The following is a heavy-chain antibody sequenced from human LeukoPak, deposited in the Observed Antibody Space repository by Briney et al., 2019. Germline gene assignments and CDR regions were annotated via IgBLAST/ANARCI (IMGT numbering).Heavy chain of an antibody. J-gene: IGHJ4*02. V-gene: IGHV4-59*12. CDR2: IYYSGST. CDR1: GGSISSYY. Sequence: SETLSLTCTVSGGSISSYYWSWIRQPPGKGLEWVGYIYYSGSTNYSPSLKSRVTISVDTSKNQFSLKLSSVTAADTAVYYCAYLSYDSSGYYYVYWGQGTLVTVSS. CDR3: AYLSYDSSGYYYVY. D-gene: IGHD3-22*01.